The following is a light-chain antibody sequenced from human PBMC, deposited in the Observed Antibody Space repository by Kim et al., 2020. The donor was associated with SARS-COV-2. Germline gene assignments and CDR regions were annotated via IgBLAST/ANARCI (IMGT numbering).Light chain of an antibody. Sequence: VSVGDRVTITCRASQSISSWLAWYQQKPGKAPKLLIYGAYTLESGVPARFSGSRSGTEFTLTISSLQPDDFATYYCQQYDRYPVTFGQGTKVEIK. J-gene: IGKJ1*01. CDR2: GAY. CDR1: QSISSW. V-gene: IGKV1-5*01. CDR3: QQYDRYPVT.